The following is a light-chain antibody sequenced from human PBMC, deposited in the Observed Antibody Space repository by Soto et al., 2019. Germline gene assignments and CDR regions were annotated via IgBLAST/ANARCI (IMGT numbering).Light chain of an antibody. Sequence: DIVMTQSPLSLPVTAGEPASISCRSSQSLLHSNGYNFLDWYLQKPGQSSQLLIYMGSNRDSGVPDRFSGSGSGTDFTLKISRVEAEDVGVYYCMQALQTPRTFGQGTKVEIK. J-gene: IGKJ1*01. CDR2: MGS. CDR3: MQALQTPRT. CDR1: QSLLHSNGYNF. V-gene: IGKV2-28*01.